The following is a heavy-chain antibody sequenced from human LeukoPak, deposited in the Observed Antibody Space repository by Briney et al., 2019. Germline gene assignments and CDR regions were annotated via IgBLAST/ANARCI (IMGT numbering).Heavy chain of an antibody. CDR3: AKAVSHSYFDY. J-gene: IGHJ4*02. CDR1: GFTFSNYA. D-gene: IGHD6-19*01. Sequence: TGGSLRLSCVASGFTFSNYAMNWVRQAPGRGLEWVSAVNPSGGATYYADSVKGRFTISRDNSKNTLYLQMNSLRADDTALYFCAKAVSHSYFDYWGQGTLVTVSA. V-gene: IGHV3-23*01. CDR2: VNPSGGAT.